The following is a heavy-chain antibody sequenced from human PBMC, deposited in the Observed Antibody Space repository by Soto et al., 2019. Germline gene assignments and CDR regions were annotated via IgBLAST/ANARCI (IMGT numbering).Heavy chain of an antibody. Sequence: GGSLRLSCAASGFTFSNYAMGWVRQAPGKGLEWVSGISGSGGSTYYADSVKGRFTISRDNSKNTLYLQMNSLRAEDTAVYYCAKFSAPNSERIASPWNYWGQGTLVTVSS. J-gene: IGHJ4*02. CDR3: AKFSAPNSERIASPWNY. CDR2: ISGSGGST. V-gene: IGHV3-23*01. D-gene: IGHD6-6*01. CDR1: GFTFSNYA.